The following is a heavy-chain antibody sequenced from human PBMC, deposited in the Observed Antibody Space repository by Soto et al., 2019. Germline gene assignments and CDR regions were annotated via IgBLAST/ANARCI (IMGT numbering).Heavy chain of an antibody. V-gene: IGHV3-74*01. J-gene: IGHJ6*02. CDR1: GFTFSSYW. D-gene: IGHD2-15*01. CDR2: INSDGSST. Sequence: PGGSRRLSCAASGFTFSSYWMHWVRQAPGKGLVWVSRINSDGSSTSYADSVKGRFTISRDNAKNTLYLQMNSLRAEDTAVYYCARGPYCSGGSCHYEDYGMDVWGQGTTVTVSS. CDR3: ARGPYCSGGSCHYEDYGMDV.